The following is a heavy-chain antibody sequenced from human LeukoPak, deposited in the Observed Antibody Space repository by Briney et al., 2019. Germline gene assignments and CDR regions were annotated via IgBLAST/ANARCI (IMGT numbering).Heavy chain of an antibody. CDR2: ITRSGGST. V-gene: IGHV3-23*01. CDR1: GFTFSSYA. CDR3: ASEYNIGGFDY. J-gene: IGHJ4*02. Sequence: PGGSLRLSCAASGFTFSSYAMSWVRQAPGKGLEWVSAITRSGGSTYYADSVKGRFTISRDNSRNTLYLQMNSLRAEDTAVYFCASEYNIGGFDYWGQGTLVTVSS. D-gene: IGHD6-19*01.